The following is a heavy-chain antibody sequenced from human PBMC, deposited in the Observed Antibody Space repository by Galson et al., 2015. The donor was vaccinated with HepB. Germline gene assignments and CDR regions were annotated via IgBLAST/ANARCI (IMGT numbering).Heavy chain of an antibody. CDR1: GFTFSSYS. J-gene: IGHJ4*02. CDR3: ARGRSGSYPFDY. D-gene: IGHD1-26*01. V-gene: IGHV3-21*01. Sequence: SLRLSCAASGFTFSSYSMNWVRQAPGKGLEWVSSISSSSSYIYYADSVKGRFTISRDNAKNSLYLQMNSLRAEDTAVYYCARGRSGSYPFDYWGQGTLVTVSS. CDR2: ISSSSSYI.